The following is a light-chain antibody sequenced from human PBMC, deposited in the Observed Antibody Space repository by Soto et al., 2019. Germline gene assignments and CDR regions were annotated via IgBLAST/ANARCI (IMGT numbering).Light chain of an antibody. V-gene: IGLV1-40*01. CDR1: SSNIGAGYD. CDR3: QSYESSLGGYV. CDR2: GNS. J-gene: IGLJ1*01. Sequence: QSVLTQPPSVSGAPGQRVTISCTGSSSNIGAGYDVHWYQQLPGTAPKVRIYGNSNRPSGVPDRFSGSKSGTSASLAITGLQAQDEADYYCQSYESSLGGYVFGTGTKVTVL.